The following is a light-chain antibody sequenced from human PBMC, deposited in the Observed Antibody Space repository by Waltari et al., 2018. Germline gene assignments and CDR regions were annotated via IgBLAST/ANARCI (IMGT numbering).Light chain of an antibody. CDR2: ANT. CDR3: QSYYTTLSGSV. J-gene: IGLJ2*01. V-gene: IGLV1-40*01. CDR1: TSNIGAGYD. Sequence: QSVLTQPPSVSGAPGQRVTISRPGSTSNIGAGYDVHWDQQLPGTAPKLLIYANTYRPSGVPDRFSASKSGTSASLAVTGLQADYEADYYCQSYYTTLSGSVFGGGTKLTVL.